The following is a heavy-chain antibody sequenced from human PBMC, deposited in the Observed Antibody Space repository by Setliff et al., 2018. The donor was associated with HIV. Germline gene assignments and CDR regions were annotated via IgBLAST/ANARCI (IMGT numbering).Heavy chain of an antibody. CDR2: ISAYNGNT. D-gene: IGHD1-26*01. V-gene: IGHV1-18*01. CDR1: GYTFTSYG. CDR3: ARIVRWELVATSTFFYYYMDV. Sequence: ASVKVSCKASGYTFTSYGITWVRQAPGQGLEWMGWISAYNGNTKFAQKFQDRVTMTTDTSTNTAYMELRSLRSADTAVYYCARIVRWELVATSTFFYYYMDVWGKGTTVTVSS. J-gene: IGHJ6*03.